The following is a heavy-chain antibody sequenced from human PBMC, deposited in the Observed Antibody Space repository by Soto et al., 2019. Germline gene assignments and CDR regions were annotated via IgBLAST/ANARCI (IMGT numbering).Heavy chain of an antibody. CDR1: GFTFSSYA. CDR3: ARNKAECAGGQSLLCWEYYYYGMDV. Sequence: GGSLRLSCAASGFTFSSYAMHWVRQAPGKGLEWVAVISYDGSNKYYADSVKGRFTISRDNSKNTLYLQMNSLRAEDTAVYYCARNKAECAGGQSLLCWEYYYYGMDVWGQGTTVTVSS. D-gene: IGHD2-2*01. J-gene: IGHJ6*02. CDR2: ISYDGSNK. V-gene: IGHV3-30-3*01.